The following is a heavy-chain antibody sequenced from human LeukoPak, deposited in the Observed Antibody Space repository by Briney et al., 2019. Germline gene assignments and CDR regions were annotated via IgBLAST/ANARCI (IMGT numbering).Heavy chain of an antibody. V-gene: IGHV1-8*01. CDR2: MNPNSGRR. CDR1: GYIFSNYD. D-gene: IGHD3-16*02. CDR3: VRGLRSDY. Sequence: GASVKVSCKASGYIFSNYDINWVRQAPGHGLEWMGWMNPNSGRRVYAQKFQGRVTMTRNSSINTAYMELTSLRSDDRAVYYCVRGLRSDYWGQGTLVTVSS. J-gene: IGHJ4*02.